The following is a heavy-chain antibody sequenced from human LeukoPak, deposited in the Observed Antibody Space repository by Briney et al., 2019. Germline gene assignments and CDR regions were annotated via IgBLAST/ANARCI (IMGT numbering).Heavy chain of an antibody. D-gene: IGHD4-11*01. V-gene: IGHV4-39*07. CDR1: GDSITNNNCY. CDR3: VRLDYSNFFDY. J-gene: IGHJ4*02. Sequence: SETLSLICTVSGDSITNNNCYWGWVRQPPGKGLEWIASIYYSGSSYYNPSLKSRVTMSVDTSKNQFSLKLSSVTAADTAVYYCVRLDYSNFFDYWGQGNLVTVSS. CDR2: IYYSGSS.